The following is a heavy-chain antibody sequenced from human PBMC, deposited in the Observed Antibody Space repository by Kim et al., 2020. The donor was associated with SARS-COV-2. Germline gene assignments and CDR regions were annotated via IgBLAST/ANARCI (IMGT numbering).Heavy chain of an antibody. J-gene: IGHJ6*03. V-gene: IGHV3-23*01. CDR2: ISGSGGTT. CDR1: GFTFSSYA. D-gene: IGHD2-2*01. Sequence: GGSLRLSCAASGFTFSSYAMSWVRQAPGKGLEWVSAISGSGGTTYYADSVKGRFTISRDNSKNTLYLQMNSLRAEDTAVYYCAKDFFRGKHLYCSSTSCYGGDYMDVWGKGTTVTVSS. CDR3: AKDFFRGKHLYCSSTSCYGGDYMDV.